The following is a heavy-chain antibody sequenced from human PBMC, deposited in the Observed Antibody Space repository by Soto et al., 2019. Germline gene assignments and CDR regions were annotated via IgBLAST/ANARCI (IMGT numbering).Heavy chain of an antibody. CDR2: IHSSGTT. V-gene: IGHV4-4*07. CDR1: SGSINSFY. CDR3: ARDRIIGTSYSDY. Sequence: RSLTCTVSSGSINSFYWAWMRQPAGKGLEWIGRIHSSGTTNYNPSLSSRVIMSVDPSKNQFSLRLTSVTAADTAVYYCARDRIIGTSYSDYWGQGILVTVSS. J-gene: IGHJ4*02. D-gene: IGHD1-7*01.